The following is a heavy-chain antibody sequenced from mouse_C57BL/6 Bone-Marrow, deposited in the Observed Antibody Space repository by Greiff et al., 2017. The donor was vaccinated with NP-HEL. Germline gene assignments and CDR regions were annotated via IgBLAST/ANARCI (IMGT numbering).Heavy chain of an antibody. V-gene: IGHV1-80*01. CDR2: IYPGDGDT. CDR1: GYAFSSYW. CDR3: ARYYGSSYYFDY. J-gene: IGHJ2*01. Sequence: LQQSGASVKISCKASGYAFSSYWMNWVKQWPGKGLEWIGQIYPGDGDTNYNGKFKGKATLTADKSSSTAYMQLSGLTSEDSAVYFCARYYGSSYYFDYWGQGTTLTVSS. D-gene: IGHD1-1*01.